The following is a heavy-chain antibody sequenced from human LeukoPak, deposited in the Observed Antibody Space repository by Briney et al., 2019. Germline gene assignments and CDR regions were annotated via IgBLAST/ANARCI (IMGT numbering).Heavy chain of an antibody. D-gene: IGHD4-17*01. V-gene: IGHV1-18*01. CDR1: GYTFTSYG. J-gene: IGHJ6*03. Sequence: ASVKVSCKASGYTFTSYGISWVRQAPGQGLEWMGWISAYNGNTNYAQKLQGRVTMTTDTSTSTAYMELRSLRSDDTAVYYCARVPDDYGDNYYMDVWGKGPRSPSP. CDR2: ISAYNGNT. CDR3: ARVPDDYGDNYYMDV.